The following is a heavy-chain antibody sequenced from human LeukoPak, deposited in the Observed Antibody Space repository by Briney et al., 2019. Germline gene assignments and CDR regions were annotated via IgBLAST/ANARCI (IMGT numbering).Heavy chain of an antibody. Sequence: GGSRRLSCAASGFTFSSYSMSWVRQAPGKGLEWVAYISSSSSSTLHYADPVKGRFTISRDNANNSLYLQMNSLRDEDTAVYYCARDGRPFDIWGQGTMVTVSS. J-gene: IGHJ3*02. CDR2: ISSSSSSTL. CDR1: GFTFSSYS. V-gene: IGHV3-48*02. CDR3: ARDGRPFDI.